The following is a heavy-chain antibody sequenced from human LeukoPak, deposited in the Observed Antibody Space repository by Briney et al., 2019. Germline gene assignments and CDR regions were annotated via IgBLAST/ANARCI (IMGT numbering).Heavy chain of an antibody. D-gene: IGHD1-1*01. V-gene: IGHV3-7*01. CDR1: GFTFSSYW. Sequence: PGGSLRLSCAASGFTFSSYWMSWVRQAPGKGLEWVANIKQDGSEKYYVDSVKGRFTISRDNAKNSLYLQMNSLRAEDTAVYYCARDAVGTGYYAFDIWGQGTMVTVSS. CDR2: IKQDGSEK. J-gene: IGHJ3*02. CDR3: ARDAVGTGYYAFDI.